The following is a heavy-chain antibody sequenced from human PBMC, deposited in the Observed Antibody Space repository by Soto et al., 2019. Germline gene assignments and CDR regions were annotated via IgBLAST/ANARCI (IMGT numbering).Heavy chain of an antibody. J-gene: IGHJ5*02. V-gene: IGHV4-34*01. Sequence: SETLSLTCAVYGGSFSGYYWSWIRQPPGKGLEWIGEINHSGSTNYNPSLKSRVTISVDTSKNQFSLKLSSVTAADTAVYYCARGRRSSSWPQRESWFDPWGQGTLVTVSS. CDR1: GGSFSGYY. CDR2: INHSGST. CDR3: ARGRRSSSWPQRESWFDP. D-gene: IGHD6-13*01.